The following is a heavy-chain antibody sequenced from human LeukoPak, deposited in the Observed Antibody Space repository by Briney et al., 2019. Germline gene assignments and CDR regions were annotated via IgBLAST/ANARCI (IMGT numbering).Heavy chain of an antibody. J-gene: IGHJ5*02. Sequence: GASVKVSCKASGYTFTSYDINWVRQATGQGLEWMGWMNPNSGNTGYAQKFQGRGIMTRKTSISTAYMELSRLRSEDTAVYYCARGGYSSSWYGDWFDPWGQGTLVTVSS. CDR1: GYTFTSYD. CDR2: MNPNSGNT. D-gene: IGHD6-13*01. V-gene: IGHV1-8*01. CDR3: ARGGYSSSWYGDWFDP.